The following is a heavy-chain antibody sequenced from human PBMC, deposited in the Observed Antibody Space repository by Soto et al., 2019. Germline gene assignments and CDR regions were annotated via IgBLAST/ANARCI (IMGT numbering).Heavy chain of an antibody. Sequence: SSVQVSCKASGGTFSSYAISWVRQAPGQGIEWMGGIIPIFGTANYAQKFQGRVTITADESTSTAYMELSSLRSEDTAVYYCARGPLDSRSWYWFDPWGQGPRSPSPQ. D-gene: IGHD6-13*01. CDR2: IIPIFGTA. J-gene: IGHJ5*02. CDR1: GGTFSSYA. CDR3: ARGPLDSRSWYWFDP. V-gene: IGHV1-69*13.